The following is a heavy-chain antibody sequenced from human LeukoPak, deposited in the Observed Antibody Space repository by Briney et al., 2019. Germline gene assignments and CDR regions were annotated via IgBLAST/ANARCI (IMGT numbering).Heavy chain of an antibody. Sequence: GGSLRLSCAASGFTVSSNYMSWVRQAPGKWLEWVSVIYSGGSTYYADSVKGRFTISRDNSKNTLYLQMNSLRAEDTAVYYCARGGATTLPRYFDYWGQGTLVTVSS. D-gene: IGHD1-26*01. J-gene: IGHJ4*02. CDR3: ARGGATTLPRYFDY. V-gene: IGHV3-66*01. CDR2: IYSGGST. CDR1: GFTVSSNY.